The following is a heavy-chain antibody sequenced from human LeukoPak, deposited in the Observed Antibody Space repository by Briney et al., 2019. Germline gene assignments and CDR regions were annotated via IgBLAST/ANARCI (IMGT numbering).Heavy chain of an antibody. CDR2: IYYSGST. CDR1: GDSISSTSYY. J-gene: IGHJ4*02. D-gene: IGHD4-17*01. V-gene: IGHV4-39*07. CDR3: ARYGPYNYVDY. Sequence: KSSETLSLTCTVSGDSISSTSYYWGWIRQPPGKGLEWIGTIYYSGSTYYNPSLKSRVTISVDRSKKHFSLKLSSVTAADTAVYFCARYGPYNYVDYWGQGTVVSVSS.